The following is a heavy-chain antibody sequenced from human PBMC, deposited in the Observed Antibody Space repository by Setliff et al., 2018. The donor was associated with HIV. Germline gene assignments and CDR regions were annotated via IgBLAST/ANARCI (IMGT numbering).Heavy chain of an antibody. D-gene: IGHD2-21*01. CDR3: ARDFEASYCGGDCYSGWFDS. CDR2: IHYRGST. CDR1: GGSIRSHY. V-gene: IGHV4-59*11. J-gene: IGHJ5*01. Sequence: PSETLSLTCTVSGGSIRSHYWNWIRQSPGKGLEWIGYIHYRGSTNYNPSLKSRVIISVDMSKNQFSLKFTSVTAADTAVYYCARDFEASYCGGDCYSGWFDSWGQGILVTVSS.